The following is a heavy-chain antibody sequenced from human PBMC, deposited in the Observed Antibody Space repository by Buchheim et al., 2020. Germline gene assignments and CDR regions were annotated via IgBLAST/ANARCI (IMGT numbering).Heavy chain of an antibody. Sequence: QVQLVESGGGVVQPGRSLRLSCAASGFTFSSYGMHWVRQAPGKGLEWVAVIWYDGSNKYYADSVKGRFTISRDNSKNTLYLQRNSRRAEDTAVYYGARDLGDTAMVCLDHWGQGTL. CDR2: IWYDGSNK. D-gene: IGHD5-18*01. CDR3: ARDLGDTAMVCLDH. V-gene: IGHV3-33*01. CDR1: GFTFSSYG. J-gene: IGHJ4*02.